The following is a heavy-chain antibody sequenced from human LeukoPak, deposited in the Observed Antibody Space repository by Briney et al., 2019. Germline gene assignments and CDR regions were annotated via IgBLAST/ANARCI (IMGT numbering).Heavy chain of an antibody. Sequence: SGTLSLTCAVSGGSISSSNWWTWVRQPPGKGLEWIGGIYHSGSTNYNPSLKSRVTISIDKSKNQFSLKLSSVTAADTAVYYCARSHIVVVTVTHYWTFDLWGRGTLITVSS. D-gene: IGHD2-21*02. CDR1: GGSISSSNW. CDR3: ARSHIVVVTVTHYWTFDL. V-gene: IGHV4-4*02. J-gene: IGHJ2*01. CDR2: IYHSGST.